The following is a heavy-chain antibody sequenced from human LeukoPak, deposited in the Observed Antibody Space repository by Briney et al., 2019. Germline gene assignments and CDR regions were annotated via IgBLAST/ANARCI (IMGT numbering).Heavy chain of an antibody. J-gene: IGHJ4*02. CDR2: ISAYNGNT. Sequence: ASVKVSCKASGYTFTSYGISWVRQAPGQGLEWMGWISAYNGNTNYAQKFQGRVTITADESTSTAYMELSSLRSEDTAVYYCARGERGYYDSSGAFDYWGQGTLVTVSS. CDR3: ARGERGYYDSSGAFDY. CDR1: GYTFTSYG. V-gene: IGHV1-18*01. D-gene: IGHD3-22*01.